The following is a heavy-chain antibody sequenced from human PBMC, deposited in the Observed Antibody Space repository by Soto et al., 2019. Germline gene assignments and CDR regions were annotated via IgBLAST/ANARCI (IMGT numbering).Heavy chain of an antibody. J-gene: IGHJ4*02. CDR2: IKQDGSEK. V-gene: IGHV3-7*01. CDR3: ARNIRNWNYADY. D-gene: IGHD1-7*01. CDR1: KFTFSSYW. Sequence: GGSLRLSCAASKFTFSSYWMSWVRQAPGKGLEWVADIKQDGSEKYYVDSVKGRFTISRDNAKNSLYLQMNSLRAEDTAVYYCARNIRNWNYADYWGQGTLVTVSS.